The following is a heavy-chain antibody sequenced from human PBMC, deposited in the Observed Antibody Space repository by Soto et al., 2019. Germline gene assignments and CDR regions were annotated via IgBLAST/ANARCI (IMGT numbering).Heavy chain of an antibody. CDR1: GGSIRTYY. CDR2: TYYGGST. D-gene: IGHD3-10*01. V-gene: IGHV4-59*01. Sequence: QVQLQESGPGLVKPSETLPLTCSVSGGSIRTYYWSWIRQSPGKTMEWIGNTYYGGSTNYNPSLASRATISVDMSKNQFSLKLTSVTAADTAVYSCARSGRYYGSGSYPPFDYWGQGILVTVSS. CDR3: ARSGRYYGSGSYPPFDY. J-gene: IGHJ4*02.